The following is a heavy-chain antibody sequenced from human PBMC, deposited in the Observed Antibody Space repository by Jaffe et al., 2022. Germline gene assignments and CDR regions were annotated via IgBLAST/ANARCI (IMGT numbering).Heavy chain of an antibody. J-gene: IGHJ4*02. CDR3: TRGAVRIAAGGFDY. Sequence: EVQLVESGGGLVQPGRSLRLSCTASGFTFGDYAMSWVRQAPGKGLEWVGFIRSKAYGGTTEYAASVKGRFTISRDDSKSIAYLQMNSLKTEDTAVYYCTRGAVRIAAGGFDYWGQGTLVTVSS. CDR1: GFTFGDYA. D-gene: IGHD6-13*01. CDR2: IRSKAYGGTT. V-gene: IGHV3-49*04.